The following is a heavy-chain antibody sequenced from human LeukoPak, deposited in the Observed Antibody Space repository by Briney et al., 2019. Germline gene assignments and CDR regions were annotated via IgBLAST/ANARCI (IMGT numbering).Heavy chain of an antibody. CDR1: GFTFSTYC. J-gene: IGHJ4*02. CDR3: VKDFRSADY. Sequence: GGSLRLSCAASGFTFSTYCMHWVRQAPGKGPMWVSRICPDGTVTNYADSVKARFIISRDNARNTVYLQMNSLRVEDTAVYYCVKDFRSADYWGQGTLVTVSS. V-gene: IGHV3-74*01. CDR2: ICPDGTVT.